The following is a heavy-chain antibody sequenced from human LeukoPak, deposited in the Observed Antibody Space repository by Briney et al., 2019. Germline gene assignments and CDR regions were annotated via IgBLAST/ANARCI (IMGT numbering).Heavy chain of an antibody. J-gene: IGHJ4*02. CDR1: GFTFSTYG. D-gene: IGHD6-6*01. CDR3: ARGAYSSSSTSDY. CDR2: IRYDGRNK. Sequence: GGSLRLSCAASGFTFSTYGMHWVRQAPGKGLEWVAFIRYDGRNKYYADSVKGRFTISRDNSKNTLCLQMNSLRAEDTAVYYCARGAYSSSSTSDYWGQGTLVTVSS. V-gene: IGHV3-30*02.